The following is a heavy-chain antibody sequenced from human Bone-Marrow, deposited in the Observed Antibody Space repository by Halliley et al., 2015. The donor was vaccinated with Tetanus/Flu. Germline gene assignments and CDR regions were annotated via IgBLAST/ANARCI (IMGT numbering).Heavy chain of an antibody. D-gene: IGHD3-16*01. Sequence: SLRLSCAVSGGSIDSAHWWSWVRQSPRKGLEWIGEIYFSGSTNYNPSLKSRVTISLDKSKNQFSPNLSSVTAADTALYYCARVGDSGFGAHSYGLDVWGQGTMVTVSS. CDR3: ARVGDSGFGAHSYGLDV. V-gene: IGHV4-4*02. J-gene: IGHJ6*01. CDR2: IYFSGST. CDR1: GGSIDSAHW.